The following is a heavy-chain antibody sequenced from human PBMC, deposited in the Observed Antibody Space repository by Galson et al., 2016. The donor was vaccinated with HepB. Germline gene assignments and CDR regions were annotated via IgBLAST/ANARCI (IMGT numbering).Heavy chain of an antibody. Sequence: SLRLSCAASGFTFSSSWMHWVRQAPGKGPVWVSRISPAGTSTYYADSVKGRFTISRDNAKNTLYLQMNSLRAEDTAVYYCVRDRKQQLEYFPQNDFDPWGQGTLVSVSS. CDR3: VRDRKQQLEYFPQNDFDP. CDR2: ISPAGTST. J-gene: IGHJ5*02. V-gene: IGHV3-74*01. D-gene: IGHD1-1*01. CDR1: GFTFSSSW.